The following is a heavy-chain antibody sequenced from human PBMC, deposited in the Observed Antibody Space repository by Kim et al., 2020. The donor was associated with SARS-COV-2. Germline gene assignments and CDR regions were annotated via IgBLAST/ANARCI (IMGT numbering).Heavy chain of an antibody. D-gene: IGHD2-2*01. J-gene: IGHJ5*02. CDR3: AREPEFVVVLAAPRDWFDP. Sequence: ASVKVSCKASGYTFTSYGISWVRQAPGQGLEWMGWISAYNGNTNYAQKLQGRVTMTTDTSTSTAYMELRSLRSDDTAVYYCAREPEFVVVLAAPRDWFDPWGQGTLVTVSS. CDR1: GYTFTSYG. V-gene: IGHV1-18*01. CDR2: ISAYNGNT.